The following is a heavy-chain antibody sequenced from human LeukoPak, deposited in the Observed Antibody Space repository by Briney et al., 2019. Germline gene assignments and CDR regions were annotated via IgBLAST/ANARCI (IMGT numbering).Heavy chain of an antibody. CDR2: ISSSSSYI. J-gene: IGHJ2*01. D-gene: IGHD3-9*01. V-gene: IGHV3-21*01. CDR1: GITLRNYT. CDR3: ARDLPGYYRRSGYFDL. Sequence: PGRSLRLSCAASGITLRNYTMSWVRQAQGKGLEWVSSISSSSSYIYYADSVKGRFTISRDNAKNSLYLQMNSLRAEDTAVYYCARDLPGYYRRSGYFDLRGRGTLVTVSS.